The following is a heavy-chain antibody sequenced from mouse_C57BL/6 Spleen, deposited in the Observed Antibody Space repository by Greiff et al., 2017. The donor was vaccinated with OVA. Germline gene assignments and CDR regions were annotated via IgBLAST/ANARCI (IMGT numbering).Heavy chain of an antibody. CDR2: IHPNSGST. V-gene: IGHV1-64*01. D-gene: IGHD1-1*01. J-gene: IGHJ4*01. CDR1: GYTFTSYW. CDR3: ARAPKYDGSRYAMDY. Sequence: QVQLQQPGAELVKPGASVKLSCKASGYTFTSYWMHWVKQRPGQGLEWIGMIHPNSGSTNYNEKFKSKATLTVDKSSSTAYMQLSRLTSEDSAIYYCARAPKYDGSRYAMDYWGQGTSVTVSS.